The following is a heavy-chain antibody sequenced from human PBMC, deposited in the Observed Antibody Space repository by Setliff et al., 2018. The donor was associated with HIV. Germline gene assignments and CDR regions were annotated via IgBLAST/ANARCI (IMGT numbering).Heavy chain of an antibody. CDR1: GGSISSAAYY. CDR3: ARDRSHPPYYMDV. Sequence: SETLSLTCTVSGGSISSAAYYWSWIRQHPGKGLEWIGHIYYSGSTNYNPSLKSRVTISVDTSKNQFSLKLTSVTAADTAVYYCARDRSHPPYYMDVWGKGTTVTVSS. V-gene: IGHV4-31*03. J-gene: IGHJ6*03. CDR2: IYYSGST.